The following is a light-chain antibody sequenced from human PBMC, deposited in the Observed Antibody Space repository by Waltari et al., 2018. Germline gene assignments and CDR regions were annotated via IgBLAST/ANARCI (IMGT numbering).Light chain of an antibody. J-gene: IGLJ2*01. Sequence: QSVLTQPPSVSGDPGQRVTISCTGSNSNIGSYDVYWYQHFPGTAPQVLIYENSKRPSGVSDRFSASKSGTSASLTITGLQSEDEADDYCETWDKSLIGPLFGGGTRLTVL. CDR3: ETWDKSLIGPL. CDR1: NSNIGSYD. CDR2: ENS. V-gene: IGLV1-40*01.